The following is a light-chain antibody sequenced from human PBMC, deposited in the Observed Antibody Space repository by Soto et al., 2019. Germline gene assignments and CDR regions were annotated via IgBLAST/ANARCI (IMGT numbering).Light chain of an antibody. J-gene: IGLJ3*02. Sequence: QSVLTQPASVSGSPGQSITISCTGTSSDVGGYNYVSWYQQHPGKAPKLRIYEVSNRPSGVSNRFSGSKSGNTASLTISGLQADDEADYYCSSYTSSSTRVFGGGTQLTVL. CDR1: SSDVGGYNY. V-gene: IGLV2-14*01. CDR3: SSYTSSSTRV. CDR2: EVS.